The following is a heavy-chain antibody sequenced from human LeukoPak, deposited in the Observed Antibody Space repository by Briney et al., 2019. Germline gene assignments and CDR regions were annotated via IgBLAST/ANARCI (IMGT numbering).Heavy chain of an antibody. CDR2: IYYSGST. CDR3: ARPCSSTSCYNGMDV. J-gene: IGHJ6*02. D-gene: IGHD2-2*01. Sequence: SETLSLTCTVSGGSISGYYWSWIRQPPGKGLEWIGYIYYSGSTNYNPSLKSRVTISVDTSKNQFSLKLSSVTAADTAVYYCARPCSSTSCYNGMDVWGQGTTVTVSS. V-gene: IGHV4-59*08. CDR1: GGSISGYY.